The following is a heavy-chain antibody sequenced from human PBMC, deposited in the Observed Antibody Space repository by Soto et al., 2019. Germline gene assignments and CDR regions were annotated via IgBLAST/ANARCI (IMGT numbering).Heavy chain of an antibody. CDR2: ISSSSSYI. CDR1: GFTFSSYS. J-gene: IGHJ6*02. V-gene: IGHV3-21*01. D-gene: IGHD6-19*01. CDR3: ARDRPGIAVAGNYYYYGMDV. Sequence: GGSLRLSCAASGFTFSSYSMNWVRQAPGKGLEWVSSISSSSSYIYYADSVKGRFTISRDNAKNSLYLQMNSLRAEDTAVYYCARDRPGIAVAGNYYYYGMDVWGQGTTVTVSS.